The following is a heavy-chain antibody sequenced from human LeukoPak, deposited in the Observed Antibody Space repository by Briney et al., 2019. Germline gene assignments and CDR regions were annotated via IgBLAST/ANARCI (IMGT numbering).Heavy chain of an antibody. J-gene: IGHJ6*02. CDR1: GGSFSGYY. Sequence: SETLSLNCAVYGGSFSGYYWSWIRQPPGKGLERIGEINHSGSTNYNPSLKSRVTISVDTSKNQFSLKLSSVTAADTAVYYCARGFIVVVPAVSKYYYYYYGMDVWGQGTTVTVSS. V-gene: IGHV4-34*01. CDR2: INHSGST. D-gene: IGHD2-2*01. CDR3: ARGFIVVVPAVSKYYYYYYGMDV.